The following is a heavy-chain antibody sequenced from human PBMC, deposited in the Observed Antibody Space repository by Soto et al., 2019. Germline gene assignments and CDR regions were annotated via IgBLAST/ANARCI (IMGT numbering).Heavy chain of an antibody. CDR2: ISYDGSNK. Sequence: GGSLRLSCAASGFTLSSYAMHWVRQAPGKGLEWVAVISYDGSNKYYADSVKGRFTISRDNSKNTLYLQMNSLRAEDTAVYYCARDGLVYYYYYGMDVWGQGTTVTVSS. CDR3: ARDGLVYYYYYGMDV. J-gene: IGHJ6*02. CDR1: GFTLSSYA. V-gene: IGHV3-30-3*01. D-gene: IGHD6-6*01.